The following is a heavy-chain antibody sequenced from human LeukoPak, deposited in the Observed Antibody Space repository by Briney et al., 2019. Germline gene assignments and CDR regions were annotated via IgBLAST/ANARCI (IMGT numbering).Heavy chain of an antibody. CDR1: GGSISSYY. V-gene: IGHV4-4*09. CDR3: ARHKGDFWSGYYKKVPIREQAFDI. CDR2: IYTSGST. J-gene: IGHJ3*02. D-gene: IGHD3-3*01. Sequence: SETLSLTCTVSGGSISSYYWSWIRQPPGKGLEWIGYIYTSGSTNYNPSLKSRVTISVDTSKNQFSLKLSSVTAADTAVYYCARHKGDFWSGYYKKVPIREQAFDIWGQGTMVTVSS.